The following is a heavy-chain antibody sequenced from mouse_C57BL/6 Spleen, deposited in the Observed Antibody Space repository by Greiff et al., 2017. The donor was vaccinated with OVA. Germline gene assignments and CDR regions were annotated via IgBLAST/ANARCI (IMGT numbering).Heavy chain of an antibody. J-gene: IGHJ2*01. V-gene: IGHV1-82*01. D-gene: IGHD1-1*01. Sequence: VKLQESGPELVKPGASVKISCKASGYAFSSSWMNWVKQRPGKGLEWIGRIYPGDGDTNYNGKFKGKATLTADKSSSTAYMQLSSLTSEDSAVYFCARWVYGSSYDYFDYWGQGTTLTVSS. CDR1: GYAFSSSW. CDR2: IYPGDGDT. CDR3: ARWVYGSSYDYFDY.